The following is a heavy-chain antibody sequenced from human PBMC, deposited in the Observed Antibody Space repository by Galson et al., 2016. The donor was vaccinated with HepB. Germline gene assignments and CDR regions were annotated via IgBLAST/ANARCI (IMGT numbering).Heavy chain of an antibody. CDR1: GFTFDVYA. CDR2: ISWNSGRI. J-gene: IGHJ4*02. D-gene: IGHD6-13*01. V-gene: IGHV3-9*01. Sequence: SLRLSCAASGFTFDVYAMHWVRQAPGKGLEWVSGISWNSGRIGYADSVKGRFTISRDNAKNSLFLQMNSLRPEDTALYYCAKDTSYSSSWFYFDYWGQGILVSVSS. CDR3: AKDTSYSSSWFYFDY.